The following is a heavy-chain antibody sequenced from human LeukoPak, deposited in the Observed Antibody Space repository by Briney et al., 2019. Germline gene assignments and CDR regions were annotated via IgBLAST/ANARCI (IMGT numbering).Heavy chain of an antibody. CDR1: GASISTRSNY. Sequence: SETLSLTCTVSGASISTRSNYWGWIRQPPGKGLEWIGSIYYSGSTYFNPSLQSRGTLSVDTSNSQFFLKLNSVTAADTAVYYCVRDYGDYARQYYYGMDVWGQGTTVTVSS. CDR3: VRDYGDYARQYYYGMDV. D-gene: IGHD4-17*01. V-gene: IGHV4-39*01. J-gene: IGHJ6*02. CDR2: IYYSGST.